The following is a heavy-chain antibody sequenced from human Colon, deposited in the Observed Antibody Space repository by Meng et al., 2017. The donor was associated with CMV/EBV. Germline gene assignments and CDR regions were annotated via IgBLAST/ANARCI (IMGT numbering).Heavy chain of an antibody. CDR3: ANSLGNGPDFDY. CDR2: IYYSGST. D-gene: IGHD7-27*01. J-gene: IGHJ4*02. V-gene: IGHV4-39*07. Sequence: SETLSLTCTVSGGSISSSSYYWGWIRQPPGKGLEWIGSIYYSGSTYYNPSLKSRVTISVDTSKNQFSLELTSVTAADTAVYYCANSLGNGPDFDYWGQGTLVTVSS. CDR1: GGSISSSSYY.